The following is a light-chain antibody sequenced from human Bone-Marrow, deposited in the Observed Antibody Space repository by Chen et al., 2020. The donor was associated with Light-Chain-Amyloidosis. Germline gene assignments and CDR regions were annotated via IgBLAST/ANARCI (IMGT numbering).Light chain of an antibody. Sequence: SVLTQPTSVSGAPGQRVTISCTGSSSNMGADYDVHCYQQLPGAAPKLLICRNTNRPSGGPDRFSGCKSGTSASLGITGCQAEDEAYYYCQSYDSSLRAWVFGGGTKLTVL. CDR1: SSNMGADYD. CDR2: RNT. CDR3: QSYDSSLRAWV. J-gene: IGLJ3*02. V-gene: IGLV1-40*01.